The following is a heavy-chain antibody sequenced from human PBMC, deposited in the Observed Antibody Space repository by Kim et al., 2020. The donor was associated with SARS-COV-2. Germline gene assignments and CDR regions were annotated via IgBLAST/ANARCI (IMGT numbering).Heavy chain of an antibody. CDR3: ATSTLRFHFYMDV. V-gene: IGHV3-11*01. D-gene: IGHD5-12*01. CDR2: ISSSGSTI. CDR1: GFTFSDYY. Sequence: GGSLRLSCAASGFTFSDYYMSWIRQAPGKGLEWVSYISSSGSTIYYADSVKGRFTISRDNAKNSLYLQMNSLRAEDTAVYYCATSTLRFHFYMDVWGKGTTVTVSS. J-gene: IGHJ6*03.